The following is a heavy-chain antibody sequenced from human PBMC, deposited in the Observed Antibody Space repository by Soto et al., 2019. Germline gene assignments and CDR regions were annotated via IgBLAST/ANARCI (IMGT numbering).Heavy chain of an antibody. CDR1: GFTFSFYW. J-gene: IGHJ6*03. CDR2: IKEDGSEK. CDR3: ARGHMVRGVTFYYYYYMDV. Sequence: EVQLVESGGGLVQPGGSLRLSCAASGFTFSFYWMSWVRQAPGKGLEWVANIKEDGSEKYYVDSVKGRFTISRDNAKNSLYLQMNSLRAEDTAVYYCARGHMVRGVTFYYYYYMDVWGKGTTVTVS. V-gene: IGHV3-7*01. D-gene: IGHD3-10*01.